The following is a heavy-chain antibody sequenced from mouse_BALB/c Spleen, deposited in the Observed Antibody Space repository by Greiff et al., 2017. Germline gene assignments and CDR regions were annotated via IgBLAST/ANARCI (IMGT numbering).Heavy chain of an antibody. D-gene: IGHD2-1*01. J-gene: IGHJ4*01. CDR2: IWSDGST. Sequence: VMLVESGPDLVAPSQSLSITCTVSGFSLTSYGVHWVRQPPGKGLEWLVVIWSDGSTTYNSALKSRLSISKDNSKSQVFLKMNSLQTDDTAMYYCARHGGGNYGYAMDYWGQGTSVTVSS. V-gene: IGHV2-6-2*01. CDR1: GFSLTSYG. CDR3: ARHGGGNYGYAMDY.